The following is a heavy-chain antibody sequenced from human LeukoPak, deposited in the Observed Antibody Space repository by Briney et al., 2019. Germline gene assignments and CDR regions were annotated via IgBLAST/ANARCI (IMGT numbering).Heavy chain of an antibody. CDR1: GFTFSNAW. D-gene: IGHD3-9*01. Sequence: TGGSLRLSCAASGFTFSNAWMSWVRQAPGKGLEWVGRIKSKTDGGTRDYAAPVKGRFTISRDHSKNTLYLQMNSLKTEDTAVYYCYSTTGYFDWLPLDYWGQGTLVTVSS. CDR3: YSTTGYFDWLPLDY. CDR2: IKSKTDGGTR. J-gene: IGHJ4*02. V-gene: IGHV3-15*01.